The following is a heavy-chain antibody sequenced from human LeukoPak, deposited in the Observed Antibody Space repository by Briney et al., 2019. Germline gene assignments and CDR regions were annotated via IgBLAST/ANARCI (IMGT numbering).Heavy chain of an antibody. Sequence: PSETLSLTCTVSGGSISSGSYYWSWIRQPAGKGLEWIGRIYTSGSTNYNPSLKSRVTISVDTSKNQFSLKLSSVTAADTAVYYCARDRGCSSTGCYRPRAGWHYYYMDVWGKGTTVTVSS. J-gene: IGHJ6*03. D-gene: IGHD2-2*01. CDR1: GGSISSGSYY. CDR3: ARDRGCSSTGCYRPRAGWHYYYMDV. V-gene: IGHV4-61*02. CDR2: IYTSGST.